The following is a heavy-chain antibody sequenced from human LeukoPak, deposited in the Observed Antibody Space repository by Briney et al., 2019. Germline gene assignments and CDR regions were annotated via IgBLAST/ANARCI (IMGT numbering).Heavy chain of an antibody. CDR1: RFTLSSYW. CDR3: ARSTAMVRGVTFYYYYGMDV. J-gene: IGHJ6*02. Sequence: GMSLRLSCVASRFTLSSYWMNWVRQAPGKGLVWVARTNYDGSHIDYADSVKGRFTISRDNSKNTLYLQMNSLRAEDTAVYYCARSTAMVRGVTFYYYYGMDVWGQGTTVTVSS. V-gene: IGHV3-74*01. CDR2: TNYDGSHI. D-gene: IGHD3-10*01.